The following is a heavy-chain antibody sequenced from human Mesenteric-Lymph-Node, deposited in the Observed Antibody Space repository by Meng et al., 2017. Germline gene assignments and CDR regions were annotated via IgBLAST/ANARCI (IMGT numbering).Heavy chain of an antibody. CDR1: GGSISSSSYY. J-gene: IGHJ4*02. Sequence: GSLRLSCTVSGGSISSSSYYWGWIRQPPGKGLEWIGSIYYSGSTYYNPSLKSRVTISVDTSKNQFSLKLSSVTAADTAVYYCAREDYGDYVPENWGQGTLVTVSS. CDR2: IYYSGST. CDR3: AREDYGDYVPEN. D-gene: IGHD4-17*01. V-gene: IGHV4-39*07.